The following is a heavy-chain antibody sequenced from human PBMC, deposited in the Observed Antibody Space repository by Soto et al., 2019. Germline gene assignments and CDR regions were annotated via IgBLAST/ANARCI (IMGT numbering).Heavy chain of an antibody. CDR3: ARFLQLRPLDY. D-gene: IGHD1-1*01. V-gene: IGHV1-18*04. CDR1: GYTFTSFG. CDR2: ITVSNGHT. Sequence: QVQLVQSEGEMKRPGASVKVSCKASGYTFTSFGIGWVRQAPGRGLEFMGWITVSNGHTEYAQNFQGRVTMTADTSTSTVYMELTNLISDDTAVYYCARFLQLRPLDYWGHGTLVTVSS. J-gene: IGHJ4*03.